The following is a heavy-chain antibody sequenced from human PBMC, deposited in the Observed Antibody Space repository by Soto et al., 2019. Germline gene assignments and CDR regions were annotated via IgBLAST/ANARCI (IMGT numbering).Heavy chain of an antibody. Sequence: GSVKICCKASCDTFTSYDISWVRRAPGHGLEWRGWISDYTGNTNNSHKLQGRVTMTTDTSTSTAYMELRRLRSDDTAVHYCARGTPMITFWGVLGMEDYWGQGTLVTVSS. J-gene: IGHJ4*02. CDR3: ARGTPMITFWGVLGMEDY. CDR1: CDTFTSYD. V-gene: IGHV1-18*01. CDR2: ISDYTGNT. D-gene: IGHD3-16*02.